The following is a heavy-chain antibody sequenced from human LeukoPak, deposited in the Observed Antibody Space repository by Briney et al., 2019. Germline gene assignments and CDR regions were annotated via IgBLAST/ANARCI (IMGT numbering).Heavy chain of an antibody. V-gene: IGHV1-46*01. CDR3: ARDRWELTS. D-gene: IGHD1-26*01. CDR2: INPSGGST. Sequence: ASVKVSCKTSGYIFMSYYMHWVRQAPGQGLEWMGIINPSGGSTSYAQKFQGRVTMTRDTSTSTVYMELSSLRSEDTAVYYCARDRWELTSWGQGTLVTVSS. J-gene: IGHJ4*02. CDR1: GYIFMSYY.